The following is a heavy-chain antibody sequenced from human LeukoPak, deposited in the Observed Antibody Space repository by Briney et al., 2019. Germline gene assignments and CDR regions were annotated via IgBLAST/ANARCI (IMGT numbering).Heavy chain of an antibody. CDR1: GFTFSSYS. D-gene: IGHD1-26*01. V-gene: IGHV3-21*01. Sequence: GGSLRLSCAASGFTFSSYSMNWVRQAPGKGLEWVSSISSSSSYIYYANSVKGRFTISRDNAKNSLYLQMNSRRAEDTAVYYCARGWPVGAVDYWGQGTLVTVSS. J-gene: IGHJ4*02. CDR2: ISSSSSYI. CDR3: ARGWPVGAVDY.